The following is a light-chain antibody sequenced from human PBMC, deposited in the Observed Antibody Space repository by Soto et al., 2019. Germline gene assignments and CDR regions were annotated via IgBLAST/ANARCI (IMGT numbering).Light chain of an antibody. CDR2: EVT. CDR1: SSDLGAYNY. CDR3: CSYAGSDNLAV. V-gene: IGLV2-8*01. Sequence: QSALTQPPSASGSPGQSVTISCTGTSSDLGAYNYVSWYQQRPGQAPKLMIYEVTKRPSGVPDRFSGSKSGNTASLTVSGLQAEDEADYYCCSYAGSDNLAVFGGGTKLTVL. J-gene: IGLJ2*01.